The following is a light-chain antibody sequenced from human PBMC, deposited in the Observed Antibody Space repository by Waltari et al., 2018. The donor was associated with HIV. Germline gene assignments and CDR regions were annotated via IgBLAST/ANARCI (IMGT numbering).Light chain of an antibody. CDR2: GNN. V-gene: IGLV1-40*01. Sequence: QSVLTQPPSVSGAPGQTVTISCTGSSSNIGARAHFDVHWYQQLPGTAPKLLIYGNNNRPSGVPDRFSVSKSGASASLAITGLQAEDEADYYCQSYDTRLSGSVFGGGTKLTVL. CDR3: QSYDTRLSGSV. CDR1: SSNIGARAHFD. J-gene: IGLJ3*02.